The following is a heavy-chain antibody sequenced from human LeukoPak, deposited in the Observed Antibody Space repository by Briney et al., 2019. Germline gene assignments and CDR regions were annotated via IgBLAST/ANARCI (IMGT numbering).Heavy chain of an antibody. Sequence: GGSLRLSCAASGFTFKDYWMTWVRQAPGKGLEWVAVISYDGSNKYYADSVKGRFTISRDNSKNTLYLQMNSLRAEDTAVYYCAREKSWDIVVVPAASGSDAFDIWGQGTMVTVSS. CDR2: ISYDGSNK. CDR1: GFTFKDYW. V-gene: IGHV3-30-3*01. CDR3: AREKSWDIVVVPAASGSDAFDI. D-gene: IGHD2-2*01. J-gene: IGHJ3*02.